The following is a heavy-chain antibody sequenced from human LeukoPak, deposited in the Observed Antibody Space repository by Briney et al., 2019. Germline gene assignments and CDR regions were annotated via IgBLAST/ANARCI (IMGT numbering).Heavy chain of an antibody. V-gene: IGHV3-30-3*02. CDR1: GFTCSSYA. D-gene: IGHD6-19*01. J-gene: IGHJ4*02. CDR2: ISYDGSNK. Sequence: GGSLRLSCAASGFTCSSYAMHWVRQAPGKGLEWVAVISYDGSNKYYADSVKGRFTISRDNSKNTLYLRMKSLRAEDTAVYYCAKQGSGWDVDYWGQGTLVTVSS. CDR3: AKQGSGWDVDY.